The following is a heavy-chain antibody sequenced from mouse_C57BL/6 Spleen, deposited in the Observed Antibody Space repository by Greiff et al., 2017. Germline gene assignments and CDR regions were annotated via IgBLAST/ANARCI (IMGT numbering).Heavy chain of an antibody. Sequence: DVHLVESGGDLVKPGGSLKLSCAASGFTFSSYGMSWVRQTPGKSLEWVATISSGGGYTYYADSVKGRFTISRDNAKNTLYLQMSSLKSEDTAMYYCARRYDYYFDYWGQGTTLTVSS. CDR2: ISSGGGYT. V-gene: IGHV5-6*01. CDR1: GFTFSSYG. CDR3: ARRYDYYFDY. D-gene: IGHD2-4*01. J-gene: IGHJ2*01.